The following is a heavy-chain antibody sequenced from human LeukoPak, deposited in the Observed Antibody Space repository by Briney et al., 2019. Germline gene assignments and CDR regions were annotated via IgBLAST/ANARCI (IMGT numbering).Heavy chain of an antibody. D-gene: IGHD6-6*01. CDR3: ARERSIAIDY. CDR2: TYYRSKWYN. V-gene: IGHV6-1*01. CDR1: GDSVSSNS. J-gene: IGHJ4*02. Sequence: SQTLSLTCAISGDSVSSNSWNWIRQSPSRGLEWLGRTYYRSKWYNDYAVSVKSRITINPDTSKNQFSLQLNSVTPEDTAVYYCARERSIAIDYWGQGTLVTVSS.